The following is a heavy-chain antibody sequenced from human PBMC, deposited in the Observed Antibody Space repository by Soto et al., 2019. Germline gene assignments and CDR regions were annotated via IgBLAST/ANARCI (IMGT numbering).Heavy chain of an antibody. CDR3: ARESVSGTYRFDS. CDR1: GDSLSTYY. CDR2: INETGRT. V-gene: IGHV4-4*07. D-gene: IGHD3-16*02. Sequence: QVQLQESGPGLVRPSETLSLTCTVSGDSLSTYYWSWIRQPAGERLEWIGRINETGRTNYNPSLKSRVTMSVDTSKNQFSLRVNSVTAADTSVYYCARESVSGTYRFDSWGQGTLVTVSS. J-gene: IGHJ4*02.